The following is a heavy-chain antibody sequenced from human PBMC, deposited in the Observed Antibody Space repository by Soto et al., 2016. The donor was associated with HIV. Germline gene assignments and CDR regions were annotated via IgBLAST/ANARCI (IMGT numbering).Heavy chain of an antibody. CDR3: ARSDGYSSSWYFDY. Sequence: EVQLVETGGGLIQPGGSLRLSCAASGFTVSSNYMSWVRQAPGKGLEWVSVIYSGGSTYYADSVKGRFTISRDNSKNTLYLQMNSLRVEDTAVYYCARSDGYSSSWYFDYWGQGNPGHRLL. V-gene: IGHV3-53*02. J-gene: IGHJ4*02. CDR2: IYSGGST. D-gene: IGHD6-13*01. CDR1: GFTVSSNY.